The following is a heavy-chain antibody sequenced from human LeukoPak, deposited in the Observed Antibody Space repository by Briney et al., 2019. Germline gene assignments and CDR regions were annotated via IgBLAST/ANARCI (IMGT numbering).Heavy chain of an antibody. CDR2: ISGSGGST. J-gene: IGHJ6*02. D-gene: IGHD3-22*01. CDR3: ARDSGIYDSSGYYGLSYYGMDV. V-gene: IGHV3-23*01. CDR1: GFTFASYA. Sequence: GGSLRFSCAASGFTFASYAMTWVREAPGKRQEWFSAISGSGGSTYYADSVKGRFTISRDNYKNTLYLQMNSLRAEDTAVYYCARDSGIYDSSGYYGLSYYGMDVWGQGTTVTVSS.